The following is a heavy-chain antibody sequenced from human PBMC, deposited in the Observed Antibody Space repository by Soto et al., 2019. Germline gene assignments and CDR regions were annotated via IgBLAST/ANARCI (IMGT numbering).Heavy chain of an antibody. CDR3: AISSGYLYNWFAP. J-gene: IGHJ5*02. CDR1: GYTLTELC. D-gene: IGHD3-22*01. CDR2: FDPEDGET. V-gene: IGHV1-24*01. Sequence: ASVKACCKVSGYTLTELCMHWVRQAPGKGLEWMGGFDPEDGETIYAQKFQGRVTMTEDTSTDTAYMEVSSLRSEGTAVYYCAISSGYLYNWFAPRGQGTLVTVSS.